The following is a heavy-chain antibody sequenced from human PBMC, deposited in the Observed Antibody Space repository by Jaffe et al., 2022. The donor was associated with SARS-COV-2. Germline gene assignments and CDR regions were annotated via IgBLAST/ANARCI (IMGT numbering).Heavy chain of an antibody. J-gene: IGHJ6*03. V-gene: IGHV3-48*01. CDR2: ISSSGSTI. CDR3: AREPAATLYYYYYYMDV. Sequence: EVQLVESGGGLVQSGGSLRLSCAASGFTFSSYAMNWVRQAPGKGLEWVSHISSSGSTIYYADSVKGRFTISRDNAKNSLYLQMNSLRAEDTAVYYCAREPAATLYYYYYYMDVWGKGTTVTVSS. D-gene: IGHD2-2*01. CDR1: GFTFSSYA.